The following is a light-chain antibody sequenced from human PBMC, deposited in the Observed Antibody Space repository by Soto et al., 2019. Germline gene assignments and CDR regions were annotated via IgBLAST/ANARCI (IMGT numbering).Light chain of an antibody. CDR1: SSNIGAGHD. V-gene: IGLV1-40*01. J-gene: IGLJ1*01. CDR2: ANS. CDR3: RSYDSSRSADV. Sequence: QSVLTQPPSVSGAPGQRVTISCTGSSSNIGAGHDVNWYQQLPGTAPKLLIYANSNRPSGVRDRVSGSKSGTTASLSIAGLEDEDQADYYCRSYDSSRSADVFGTGTKLTVL.